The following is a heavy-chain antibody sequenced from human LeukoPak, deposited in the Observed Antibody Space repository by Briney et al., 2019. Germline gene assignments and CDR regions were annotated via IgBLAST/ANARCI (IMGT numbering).Heavy chain of an antibody. J-gene: IGHJ4*02. CDR1: GYIFTSYA. V-gene: IGHV7-4-1*02. CDR3: ARGKPLWSGYLGVRGLDY. Sequence: GASVKVSCKASGYIFTSYAMNWVRQAPGQGLEWMGWINTNTGNATYAQGFTGRFVFSLDTSVSTAYLQISSLKAEDTAVYHCARGKPLWSGYLGVRGLDYWGQGTLVTVSS. CDR2: INTNTGNA. D-gene: IGHD3-3*01.